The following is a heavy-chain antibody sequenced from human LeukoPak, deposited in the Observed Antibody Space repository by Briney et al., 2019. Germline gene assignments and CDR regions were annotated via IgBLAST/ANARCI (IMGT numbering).Heavy chain of an antibody. J-gene: IGHJ6*03. CDR2: IKSGGSST. D-gene: IGHD4-11*01. CDR1: GFTFSSYW. CDR3: ARDWNYSNYVPKVYYYYYMDV. Sequence: GGSLRLSCAASGFTFSSYWMHWVRQAPGKGLVWVSRIKSGGSSTSYADSVKGRFPISRDNAKNSLYLQMNSLRAEDTAVYYCARDWNYSNYVPKVYYYYYMDVWGKGTTVTVSS. V-gene: IGHV3-74*01.